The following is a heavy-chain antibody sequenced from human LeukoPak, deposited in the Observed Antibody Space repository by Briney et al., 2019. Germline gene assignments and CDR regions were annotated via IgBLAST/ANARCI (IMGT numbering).Heavy chain of an antibody. CDR3: ARGRTENDN. CDR2: IHYRGNT. J-gene: IGHJ4*02. Sequence: SETLSLTCTVSGGSISSDSHYWGWIRQTPGKGLEWIGSIHYRGNTYNNPSLKSRVTISVDTSKNQFSLKLSSVTAADTAVYYCARGRTENDNWGQGTLVTVSS. V-gene: IGHV4-39*07. CDR1: GGSISSDSHY.